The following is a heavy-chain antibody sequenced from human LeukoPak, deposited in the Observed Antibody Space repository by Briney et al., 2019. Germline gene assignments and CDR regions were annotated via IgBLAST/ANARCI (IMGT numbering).Heavy chain of an antibody. D-gene: IGHD5-18*01. CDR3: ARHETFTHRGGYSYGFDY. Sequence: ASVKVSCKASGYTFTSYGISWVRQAPGQGLEWMGWISAYNGNTNYAQKLQGRVTMTTDTSTSTAYMELRSLRSDDTAVYYCARHETFTHRGGYSYGFDYWGQGTLVTVSS. CDR1: GYTFTSYG. V-gene: IGHV1-18*01. CDR2: ISAYNGNT. J-gene: IGHJ4*02.